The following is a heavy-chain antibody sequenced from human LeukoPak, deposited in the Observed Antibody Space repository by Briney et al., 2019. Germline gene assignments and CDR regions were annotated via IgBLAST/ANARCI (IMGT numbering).Heavy chain of an antibody. CDR3: ARGVQYWNNWFDP. CDR2: IIPIFGTA. V-gene: IGHV1-69*13. CDR1: GGTFSSYA. D-gene: IGHD2-8*02. Sequence: SVKVSCKASGGTFSSYAISWVRQAPGQGLEWMGGIIPIFGTANYAQKFQGRVTITADESTSTAYMELNSLRAEDTAVYYCARGVQYWNNWFDPWGQGTLVTVSS. J-gene: IGHJ5*02.